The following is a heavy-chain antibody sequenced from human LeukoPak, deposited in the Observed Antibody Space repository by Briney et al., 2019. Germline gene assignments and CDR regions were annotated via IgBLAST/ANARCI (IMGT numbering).Heavy chain of an antibody. Sequence: ASVKVSCKAPGYTFTSYDVNWVRQATGQGLEWMGWMNPNSGNTGYAQKFQGRVTITRNTSISTAYMELSSLRSEDTAVYYCAREGTSTVGNYYYYMDVWGKGTTVTVSS. J-gene: IGHJ6*03. V-gene: IGHV1-8*03. CDR3: AREGTSTVGNYYYYMDV. D-gene: IGHD4-11*01. CDR1: GYTFTSYD. CDR2: MNPNSGNT.